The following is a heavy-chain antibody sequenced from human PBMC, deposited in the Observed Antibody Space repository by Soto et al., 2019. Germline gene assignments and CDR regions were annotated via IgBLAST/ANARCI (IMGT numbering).Heavy chain of an antibody. J-gene: IGHJ4*02. CDR2: MNPNSGNT. Sequence: QVQLVQSGAEVKKPGASVKVSCKASGYTFTSYDINWVRQATGQGLEWMGWMNPNSGNTGNAQKFQGRVTMTRNTSIGTAYVELSSLRSEDPAVYYCARERTYYAFDYWGQGTLVTVSS. D-gene: IGHD1-26*01. CDR1: GYTFTSYD. CDR3: ARERTYYAFDY. V-gene: IGHV1-8*01.